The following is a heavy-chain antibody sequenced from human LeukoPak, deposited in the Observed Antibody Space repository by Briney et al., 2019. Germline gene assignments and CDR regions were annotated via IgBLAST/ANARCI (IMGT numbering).Heavy chain of an antibody. Sequence: GGSLRLSCAASGFTFSSYAMSWVRQAPGKGLEWVSTISGTGGSTYYADSVKGRFTISRDNSKNTLFLQMNSLRAEDTAVYYCARAAYDSSGYLTLWGRGTLVTVSS. D-gene: IGHD3-22*01. CDR2: ISGTGGST. CDR3: ARAAYDSSGYLTL. CDR1: GFTFSSYA. J-gene: IGHJ4*02. V-gene: IGHV3-23*01.